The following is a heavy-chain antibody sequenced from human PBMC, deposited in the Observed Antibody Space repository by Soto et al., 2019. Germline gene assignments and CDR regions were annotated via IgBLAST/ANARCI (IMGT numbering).Heavy chain of an antibody. CDR3: AHSFGGYDYFDY. Sequence: QITLKESGPTLVKPTQTLTLTCTFSGFSLSTSGVGVGWIRQPPGKALEWLALIYWDDDKRYSPSPKSRLTITKDTSKNQVVLTMTNMDPVDTATYYCAHSFGGYDYFDYWGQGTLVTVSS. V-gene: IGHV2-5*02. CDR2: IYWDDDK. J-gene: IGHJ4*02. D-gene: IGHD5-12*01. CDR1: GFSLSTSGVG.